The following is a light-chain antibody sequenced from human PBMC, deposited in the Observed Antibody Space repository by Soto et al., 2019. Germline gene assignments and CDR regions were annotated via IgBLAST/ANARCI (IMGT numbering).Light chain of an antibody. Sequence: EVVLTQSPDTLSLSPGGSATLSCRASQSVSSYLAWYQQRPGQALRLLIYDVSKRATGIPARFSGSGSRTDFTLTITTLEPEDFAIYFCHQRSNWPLTCGGGPKLEIK. CDR3: HQRSNWPLT. J-gene: IGKJ4*01. CDR2: DVS. CDR1: QSVSSY. V-gene: IGKV3-11*01.